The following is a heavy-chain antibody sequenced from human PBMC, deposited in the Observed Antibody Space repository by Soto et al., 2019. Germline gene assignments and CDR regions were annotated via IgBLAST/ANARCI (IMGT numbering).Heavy chain of an antibody. CDR2: IDWDEDK. J-gene: IGHJ6*02. Sequence: SGPTLVNPTQTLTLTCTFSGFSLSTSGMCVSWIRQPPGKALEWLALIDWDEDKYYSTSLKTRLTISKDTSENQVVLTMTNMVPVDTATYYFARILGHHAYGMVVWCQGTSVTVS. CDR3: ARILGHHAYGMVV. V-gene: IGHV2-70*01. CDR1: GFSLSTSGMC.